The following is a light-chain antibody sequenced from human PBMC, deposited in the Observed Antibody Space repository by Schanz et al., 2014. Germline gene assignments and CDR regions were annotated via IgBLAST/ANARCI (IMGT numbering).Light chain of an antibody. CDR2: GAS. CDR1: QGIRNY. CDR3: QQYNSYSWT. J-gene: IGKJ1*01. V-gene: IGKV1-27*01. Sequence: DIQMTQSPSSLSASVGDRVTITCRASQGIRNYLAWYQHKPGKVPTLLIYGASTLRPGVPSRFSGSGSGTDFTLTVSSLQPEDVATYYCQQYNSYSWTFGQGTKVEIK.